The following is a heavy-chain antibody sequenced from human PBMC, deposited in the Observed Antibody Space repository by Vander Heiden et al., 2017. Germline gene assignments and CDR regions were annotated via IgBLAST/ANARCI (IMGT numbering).Heavy chain of an antibody. D-gene: IGHD1-26*01. Sequence: ALVVQSGDEVQKPGVSDTVVCKATGYTFTTYAINWVRQASGQGLEWIGWMDPKTGETCYAQRFPGRVTMTLNISRSTAYMELSGLRSEDTAVYFCARVARFAGSYYNYFDTWGQGSLVTVSS. J-gene: IGHJ4*02. CDR2: MDPKTGET. CDR3: ARVARFAGSYYNYFDT. V-gene: IGHV1-8*01. CDR1: GYTFTTYA.